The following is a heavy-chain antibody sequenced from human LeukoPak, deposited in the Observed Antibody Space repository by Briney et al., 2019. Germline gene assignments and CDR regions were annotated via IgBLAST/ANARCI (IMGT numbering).Heavy chain of an antibody. D-gene: IGHD1-26*01. CDR3: ARDAGVGATVGWFDP. CDR1: GYTFTNYD. J-gene: IGHJ5*02. Sequence: GASVKVSCKASGYTFTNYDINWVRQATGQGLEWMGWMNPNSGNTGYAQKFQGRVTITRDPSISTAYMELRSLRSDDTAVYYCARDAGVGATVGWFDPWGQGTLVTVSS. CDR2: MNPNSGNT. V-gene: IGHV1-8*03.